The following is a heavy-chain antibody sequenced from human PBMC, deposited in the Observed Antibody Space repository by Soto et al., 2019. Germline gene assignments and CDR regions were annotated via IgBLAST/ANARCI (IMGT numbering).Heavy chain of an antibody. Sequence: EMQVLESGGGLVQPGGSLRLSCAASGFAFSNFHMNWVRQAPGKGLQWVATIGGAGNDIHYADSVEGRFTVSRDNSKNTLHLQMDGPXDXXXXIYXXAXXXXDAXXXXMDVWGQGTTVTVSS. CDR2: IGGAGNDI. CDR3: AXXXXDAXXXXMDV. D-gene: IGHD2-2*01. J-gene: IGHJ6*02. CDR1: GFAFSNFH. V-gene: IGHV3-23*01.